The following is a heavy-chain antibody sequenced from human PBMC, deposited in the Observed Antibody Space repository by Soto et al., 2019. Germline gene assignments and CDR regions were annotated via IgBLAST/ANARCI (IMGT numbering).Heavy chain of an antibody. CDR2: IYHSGST. CDR1: GGSISSGGYS. V-gene: IGHV4-30-2*01. Sequence: SETLSLTCAVSGGSISSGGYSWSWIRQPPGKGLKWIGYIYHSGSTYYNPSLKSRVTISVDRSKNQFSLKLSSVTAADTAVYYCARNGDSYGFEYYFDYWGQGTMVTVSS. J-gene: IGHJ4*02. CDR3: ARNGDSYGFEYYFDY. D-gene: IGHD5-18*01.